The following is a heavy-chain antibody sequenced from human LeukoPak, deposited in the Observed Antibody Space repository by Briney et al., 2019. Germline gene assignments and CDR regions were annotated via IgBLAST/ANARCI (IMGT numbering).Heavy chain of an antibody. Sequence: PGGSLRLSCAASAFTFSTFWMHWVRRAPGKVPVWVSSMNSEGSTTTYADSVKGRFTISRDNARNTLYLQMNSLRVDDTAVYYCARGSKYSSSWYVDYWGQGTLVTVSS. CDR3: ARGSKYSSSWYVDY. D-gene: IGHD6-13*01. CDR1: AFTFSTFW. J-gene: IGHJ4*02. CDR2: MNSEGSTT. V-gene: IGHV3-74*01.